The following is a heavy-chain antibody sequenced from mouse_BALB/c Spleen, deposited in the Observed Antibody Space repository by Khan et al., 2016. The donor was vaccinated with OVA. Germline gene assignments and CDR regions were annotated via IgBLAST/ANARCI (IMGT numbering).Heavy chain of an antibody. Sequence: VQLQQSGPELMKPGASVKISCKASGYSFTSYYIHWVIQSHGKSLEWIGYIDPFSGDTTYNQKFKGRATLTVDKSSSTAYIHLSNLTSEDSAVYYCTIHGYVAWFTYWGQGTLVTVSS. CDR2: IDPFSGDT. V-gene: IGHV1S135*01. D-gene: IGHD2-2*01. J-gene: IGHJ3*01. CDR1: GYSFTSYY. CDR3: TIHGYVAWFTY.